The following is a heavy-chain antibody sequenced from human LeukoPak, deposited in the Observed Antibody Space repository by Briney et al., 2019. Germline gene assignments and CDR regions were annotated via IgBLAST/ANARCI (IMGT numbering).Heavy chain of an antibody. CDR2: ISSSGSTI. J-gene: IGHJ4*02. D-gene: IGHD3-10*01. CDR1: GFTFSDYY. CDR3: ARVPVLLWFGELLL. Sequence: GGPLRLSCAASGFTFSDYYMSWIRQAPGKGLEWVSYISSSGSTIYYADSVKGRFTISRDNAKNSLYLQMNSLRAEDTAVYYCARVPVLLWFGELLLWGQGTLVTVSS. V-gene: IGHV3-11*04.